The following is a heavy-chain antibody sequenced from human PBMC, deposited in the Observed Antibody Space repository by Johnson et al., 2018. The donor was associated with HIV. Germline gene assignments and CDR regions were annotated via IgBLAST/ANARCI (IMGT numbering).Heavy chain of an antibody. D-gene: IGHD3-16*01. J-gene: IGHJ3*01. CDR1: GFTFSSYW. CDR2: IKREADGGTR. V-gene: IGHV3-15*01. Sequence: VQLVESGGGLVQPGGSLRLSCAASGFTFSSYWMSWVRQAPGKGLEWVGRIKREADGGTRDYAAPVKGRFTISRDDSKNTLFLQMNSLKTDDTAIYYCTRGVSSEGGSVWGHGTMVTVSS. CDR3: TRGVSSEGGSV.